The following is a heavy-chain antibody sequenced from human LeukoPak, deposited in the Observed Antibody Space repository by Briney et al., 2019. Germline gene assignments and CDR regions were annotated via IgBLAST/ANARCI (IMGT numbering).Heavy chain of an antibody. CDR1: GFTFSSYS. J-gene: IGHJ4*02. V-gene: IGHV3-48*01. D-gene: IGHD5-18*01. CDR2: ISSSSSTI. CDR3: AKVAGYSYVGVYYFDY. Sequence: GGSLRLSCAASGFTFSSYSMNWVRQAPGKGLEWVSYISSSSSTIYYADSVKGRFTISRDNSKNTLYLQMNSLRAEDTAVYYCAKVAGYSYVGVYYFDYWGQGTLVTVSS.